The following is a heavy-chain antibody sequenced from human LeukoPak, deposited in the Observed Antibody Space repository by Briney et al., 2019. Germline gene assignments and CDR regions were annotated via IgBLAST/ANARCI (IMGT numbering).Heavy chain of an antibody. Sequence: PGGSLRLSCAASGFTFNSYAMHWVRQAPGKGLEWVAVISYDGSNKYYADSVKGRFTISRDNSKNTLYLQMNSLRAEDTAVYYCARASKVATEFDYWGQGTLVTVSS. CDR3: ARASKVATEFDY. V-gene: IGHV3-30*04. CDR2: ISYDGSNK. D-gene: IGHD5-12*01. J-gene: IGHJ4*02. CDR1: GFTFNSYA.